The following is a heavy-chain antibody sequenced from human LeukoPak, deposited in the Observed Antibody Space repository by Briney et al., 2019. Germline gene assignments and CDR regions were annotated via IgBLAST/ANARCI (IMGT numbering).Heavy chain of an antibody. V-gene: IGHV4-34*01. CDR1: GGSCRGYY. CDR2: INHSGST. Sequence: ETLSLTCAVCGGSCRGYYWSWIRQPPGKGLEWIGEINHSGSTNYNPSLKSRVTISVDTSKNQFSLKLSSVTAADTAVYYCGRRALYWHYYFDYWGQGTLVTVSS. J-gene: IGHJ4*02. CDR3: GRRALYWHYYFDY. D-gene: IGHD2-15*01.